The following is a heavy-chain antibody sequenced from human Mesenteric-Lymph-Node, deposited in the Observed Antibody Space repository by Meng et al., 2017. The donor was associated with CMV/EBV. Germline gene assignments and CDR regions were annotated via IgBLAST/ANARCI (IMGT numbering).Heavy chain of an antibody. D-gene: IGHD2-2*01. J-gene: IGHJ6*02. V-gene: IGHV3-48*03. CDR2: ISSSDSAT. CDR1: GFTFSTFA. Sequence: GESLKISCAASGFTFSTFAMNWVRQAPGKGLEWLSYISSSDSATYYAASVKGRFTISRDNARNSLYLQMNSLRAEDTAVYYCARAPGLIVVVPAAKTAKDYYYYGMDVWGQGTTVTVSS. CDR3: ARAPGLIVVVPAAKTAKDYYYYGMDV.